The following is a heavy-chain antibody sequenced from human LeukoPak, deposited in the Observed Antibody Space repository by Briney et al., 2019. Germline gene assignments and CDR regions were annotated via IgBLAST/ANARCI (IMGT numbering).Heavy chain of an antibody. Sequence: GGPLRLSCAASGFTFSSYAMHWVRQAPGKGLEWVAVISYDGSNKYYADSVKGRFTISRDNSKNTLYLQMNSLRAEDTAVCYCARDSSKNYDFWSGYPRWGYYMDVWGKGTTVTVSS. V-gene: IGHV3-30-3*01. CDR3: ARDSSKNYDFWSGYPRWGYYMDV. D-gene: IGHD3-3*01. CDR1: GFTFSSYA. CDR2: ISYDGSNK. J-gene: IGHJ6*03.